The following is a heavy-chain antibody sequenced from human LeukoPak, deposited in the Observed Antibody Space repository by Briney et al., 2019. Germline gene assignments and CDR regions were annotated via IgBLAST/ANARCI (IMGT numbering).Heavy chain of an antibody. CDR1: GGSISSYY. Sequence: SETLSLTCTVSGGSISSYYWSWIRQPPGKGLEWIGYIYYSGSTNYNPSLKSRVTISVDTSENQFSLKLSSVTAADTAVYYCARAIAAAGWSYYYGMDVWGQGTTVTVSS. J-gene: IGHJ6*02. CDR2: IYYSGST. D-gene: IGHD6-13*01. CDR3: ARAIAAAGWSYYYGMDV. V-gene: IGHV4-59*01.